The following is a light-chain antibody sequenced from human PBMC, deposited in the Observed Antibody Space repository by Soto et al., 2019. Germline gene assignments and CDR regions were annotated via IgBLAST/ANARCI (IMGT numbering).Light chain of an antibody. CDR3: ETWDSNTLHV. V-gene: IGLV4-60*03. J-gene: IGLJ1*01. CDR2: LEGSGSY. Sequence: QPVLTQSSSASASLGSSVKLTCTLSSGHSSYIIAWHQQQPGKAPRYLMKLEGSGSYNKGSGVPDRFSGSSSGADRYLTISNLQSEDEADYYCETWDSNTLHVFGTGTKLTVL. CDR1: SGHSSYI.